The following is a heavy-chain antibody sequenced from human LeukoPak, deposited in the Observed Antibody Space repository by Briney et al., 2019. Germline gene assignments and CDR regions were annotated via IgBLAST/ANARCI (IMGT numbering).Heavy chain of an antibody. CDR3: ATSTVWAGAFNI. CDR1: GFTFSIYW. V-gene: IGHV3-74*01. Sequence: PGGSLRLSCAASGFTFSIYWMYWVRQAPGKGLMWVSRCDSDGSGTTYVDSVKGRFTISRDNAKSTLYLQMSSLRAEDTAVYYCATSTVWAGAFNIWGQGAMVTVSS. J-gene: IGHJ3*02. CDR2: CDSDGSGT. D-gene: IGHD2-8*01.